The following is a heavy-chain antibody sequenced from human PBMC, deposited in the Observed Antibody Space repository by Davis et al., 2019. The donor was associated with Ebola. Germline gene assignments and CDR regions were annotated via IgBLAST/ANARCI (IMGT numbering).Heavy chain of an antibody. CDR2: ISGSGNTI. V-gene: IGHV3-23*01. CDR1: GFTFSSYA. D-gene: IGHD3-10*01. CDR3: ASMVRGYFDY. J-gene: IGHJ4*02. Sequence: PGGSLRLSCAASGFTFSSYAMTWVRQAPGKGLEWVSGISGSGNTIYYGDSVKGRFTVSRDNSKNTLFLQMNSLRAEDTAVYYCASMVRGYFDYWGQGSLVTVSS.